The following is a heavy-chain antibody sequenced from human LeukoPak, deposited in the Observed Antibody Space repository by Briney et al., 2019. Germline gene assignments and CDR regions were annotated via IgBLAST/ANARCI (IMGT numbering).Heavy chain of an antibody. V-gene: IGHV1-2*02. CDR2: INPNCGGT. CDR3: ARGAGYDYGDYGSLTDAFDI. D-gene: IGHD4-17*01. J-gene: IGHJ3*02. CDR1: GYTFTGYY. Sequence: GASVKVSCKASGYTFTGYYMHWVRQAPGQGLEWMGWINPNCGGTNYAQKLQGRVTMTTDTSTSTAYMELRSLRSDDTAVYYCARGAGYDYGDYGSLTDAFDIWGQGTMVTVSS.